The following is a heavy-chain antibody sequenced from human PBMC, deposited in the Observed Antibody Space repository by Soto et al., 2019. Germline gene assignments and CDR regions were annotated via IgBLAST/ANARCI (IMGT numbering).Heavy chain of an antibody. CDR1: GGSFSTYG. D-gene: IGHD4-17*01. J-gene: IGHJ3*02. CDR2: FIPVFTTA. CDR3: ARDGVDVSRTTVRHGALDI. Sequence: QVQLVQSGAEVKKPGSSVKVSRKASGGSFSTYGISWVRQAPGQGLEWMGGFIPVFTTAKYAQKFQGRVSITADESTYTAYMELSSLRSEDTAVYFCARDGVDVSRTTVRHGALDIWGQGTVVTVSS. V-gene: IGHV1-69*01.